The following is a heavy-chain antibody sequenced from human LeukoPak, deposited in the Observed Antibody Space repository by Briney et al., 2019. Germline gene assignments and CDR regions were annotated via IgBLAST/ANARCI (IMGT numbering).Heavy chain of an antibody. J-gene: IGHJ6*02. CDR2: IIPIFGTA. CDR1: GGTFSSYA. CDR3: ARTLHDFWSGYGYGMDV. Sequence: ASVKVSCKASGGTFSSYAISWVRQAPGQGLEWMGGIIPIFGTANYAQKFQGRVTITADESTSTAYMELSSLRSEDTAVYYCARTLHDFWSGYGYGMDVWGQGTTVTVSS. D-gene: IGHD3-3*01. V-gene: IGHV1-69*13.